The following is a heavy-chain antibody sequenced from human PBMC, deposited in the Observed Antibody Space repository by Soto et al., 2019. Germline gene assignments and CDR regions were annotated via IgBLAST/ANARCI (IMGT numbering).Heavy chain of an antibody. D-gene: IGHD2-8*02. Sequence: ASVKVSCKASGYTFTSYGISWVRQAPGQGLEWMGWISAYNGIANYAQKFQGRVTITADKSTSTAYMELSSLRSEDTAVYYCARDSLLVSAFDIWGQGTMVTVSS. V-gene: IGHV1-18*01. CDR3: ARDSLLVSAFDI. CDR2: ISAYNGIA. J-gene: IGHJ3*02. CDR1: GYTFTSYG.